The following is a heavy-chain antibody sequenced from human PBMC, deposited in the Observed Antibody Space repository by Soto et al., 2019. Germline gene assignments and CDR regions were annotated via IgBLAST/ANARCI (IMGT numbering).Heavy chain of an antibody. CDR2: VSYDGNNK. D-gene: IGHD3-10*02. V-gene: IGHV3-30*18. CDR1: GFTFSSYG. J-gene: IGHJ4*02. Sequence: QVQLVESGGGVVQPGRSLRLSCAASGFTFSSYGMHWVRQAPGKGLEWVALVSYDGNNKYYADSVKGRFTISRDNSKNTLYLQMNSLRADVTAVHYPEKEVATAVRGWFNFDYWGQGTLVTVFS. CDR3: EKEVATAVRGWFNFDY.